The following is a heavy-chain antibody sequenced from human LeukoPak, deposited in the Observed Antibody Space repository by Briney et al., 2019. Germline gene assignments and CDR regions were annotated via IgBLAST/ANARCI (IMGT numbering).Heavy chain of an antibody. CDR1: GLTFSNYA. V-gene: IGHV3-23*01. CDR3: AKEPAYFYGSGSFSHYFDY. Sequence: GGSLRLSCAASGLTFSNYAMSWVRQAPGKGLEWVSSISDTGGSTYYADSVKGRFTISRDNSKNTLYLQMNSLRAEDTAVYYCAKEPAYFYGSGSFSHYFDYWGQGTLVT. CDR2: ISDTGGST. D-gene: IGHD3-10*01. J-gene: IGHJ4*02.